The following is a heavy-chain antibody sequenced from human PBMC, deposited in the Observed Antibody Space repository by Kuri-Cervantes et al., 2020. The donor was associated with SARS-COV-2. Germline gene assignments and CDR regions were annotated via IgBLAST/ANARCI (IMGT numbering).Heavy chain of an antibody. CDR2: ISSNGGST. Sequence: GASLKICCASAGTTFSSYAMHWVRQAPGKGLEYVSAISSNGGSTYYANSVKGSFTISRDNSKNTLYLQMGSLRAEDTAVYYCARVGSGGLYYYYYYYMGVWGKGTTVTVSS. J-gene: IGHJ6*03. CDR1: GTTFSSYA. CDR3: ARVGSGGLYYYYYYYMGV. D-gene: IGHD2-15*01. V-gene: IGHV3-64*01.